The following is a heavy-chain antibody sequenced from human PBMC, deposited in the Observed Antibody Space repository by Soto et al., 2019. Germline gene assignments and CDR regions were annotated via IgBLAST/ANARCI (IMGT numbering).Heavy chain of an antibody. J-gene: IGHJ5*02. CDR2: IIPIFGTA. CDR1: GGTFSSYA. Sequence: QVQLVQSGAEVKKPGSSVKVSCKASGGTFSSYAISWVRQAPGQGLEWIGGIIPIFGTANYAQKFQGRVTITADESTSTAYMELSSLRSEDTAVYYCARKVLGSSRSVASSHQAYNWFDPWGQGTLVTVSS. D-gene: IGHD2-2*01. V-gene: IGHV1-69*01. CDR3: ARKVLGSSRSVASSHQAYNWFDP.